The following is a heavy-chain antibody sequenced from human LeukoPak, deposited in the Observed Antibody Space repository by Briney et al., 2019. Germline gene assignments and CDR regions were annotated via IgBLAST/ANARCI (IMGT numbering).Heavy chain of an antibody. J-gene: IGHJ4*02. CDR2: ISYDGSNK. D-gene: IGHD4-17*01. CDR3: ARHTGDFDY. CDR1: GFTFSSYA. V-gene: IGHV3-30-3*01. Sequence: GGSLRLSCAASGFTFSSYAMHWVRQAPGKGLEWVAVISYDGSNKYYAGSVKGRFTISRDNSKNTLYLQMNSLRAEDTAVCYCARHTGDFDYWGQGTLVTVSS.